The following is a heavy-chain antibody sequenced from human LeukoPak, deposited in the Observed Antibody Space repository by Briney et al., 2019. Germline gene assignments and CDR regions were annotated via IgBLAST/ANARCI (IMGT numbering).Heavy chain of an antibody. Sequence: PGGSLRLSCVASGFTFSSYSMNRVREAPGKGLEWVSYNSRGRPTIHYADSVKGRFTISRDNAKNSLYLQMNSLRDEDTAVYYCVRDPEALDYWGQGTLVTVSS. CDR3: VRDPEALDY. J-gene: IGHJ4*02. CDR1: GFTFSSYS. CDR2: NSRGRPTI. V-gene: IGHV3-48*02.